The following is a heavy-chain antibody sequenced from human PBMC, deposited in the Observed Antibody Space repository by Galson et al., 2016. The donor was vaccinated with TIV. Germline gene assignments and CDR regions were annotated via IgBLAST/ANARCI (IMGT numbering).Heavy chain of an antibody. CDR1: GGPFTSYY. D-gene: IGHD2-15*01. CDR2: VKHHGST. Sequence: ETLSLTCAVSGGPFTSYYWSWVRQPPGKGLEWIGEVKHHGSTNYNPSLKSRVSISIDTSKNQVSLKLSSVTAADTAVYYCARDFIGYSGGYFGLWGRGTLVTVSS. V-gene: IGHV4-34*01. J-gene: IGHJ2*01. CDR3: ARDFIGYSGGYFGL.